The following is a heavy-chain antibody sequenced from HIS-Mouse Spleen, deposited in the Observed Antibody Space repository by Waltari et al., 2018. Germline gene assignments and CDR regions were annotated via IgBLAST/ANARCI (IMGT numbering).Heavy chain of an antibody. CDR1: GGSISSSSYH. J-gene: IGHJ2*01. Sequence: QLQLQESGPGLVKPSETLSLTCTVSGGSISSSSYHWGGIRQPPGKGLEWIGSIYYSGSTYYNPSLKSRVTISVDTSKNQFSLKLSSVTAADTAVYYCAREIPYSSSWYDWYFDLWGRGTWSLSPQ. CDR3: AREIPYSSSWYDWYFDL. V-gene: IGHV4-39*07. CDR2: IYYSGST. D-gene: IGHD6-13*01.